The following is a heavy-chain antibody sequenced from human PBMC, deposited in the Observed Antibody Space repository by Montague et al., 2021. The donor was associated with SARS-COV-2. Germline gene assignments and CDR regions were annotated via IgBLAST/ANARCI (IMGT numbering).Heavy chain of an antibody. CDR3: ARFETSKFYSSGMDV. CDR1: GFTFSSIS. J-gene: IGHJ6*02. Sequence: SLRLSCAASGFTFSSISMNWVRQAPGKRLEWVSSISSESAYIVYAESVRGRLTISRDNAQNLLYLRMNSLRAEDTAVYYCARFETSKFYSSGMDVWGQGTTVTVSS. CDR2: ISSESAYI. D-gene: IGHD2-15*01. V-gene: IGHV3-21*01.